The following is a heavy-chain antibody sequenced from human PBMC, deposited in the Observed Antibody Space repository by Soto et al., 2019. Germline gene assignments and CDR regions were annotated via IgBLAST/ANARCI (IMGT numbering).Heavy chain of an antibody. CDR2: ISGSSFTI. CDR3: ARDPDTPLERVFDY. J-gene: IGHJ4*02. Sequence: GGSLRLSCAASGFDFSRFSMNWVRQAPGKGLEWISYISGSSFTIYYADFVKGRFTISRDNAKNSLYLQMNSLRDEDTAVYFCARDPDTPLERVFDYWGQGTLVTVSS. D-gene: IGHD1-1*01. CDR1: GFDFSRFS. V-gene: IGHV3-48*02.